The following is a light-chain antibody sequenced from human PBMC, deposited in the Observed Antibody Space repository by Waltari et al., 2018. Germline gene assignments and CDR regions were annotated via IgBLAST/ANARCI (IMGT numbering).Light chain of an antibody. CDR1: QSVNTF. CDR3: QQRYNWPPLT. Sequence: EIVLTQSPATLSLSPGERATLSCRASQSVNTFLAWYQQKPGRAPRLLIYDASNRATGIPARFSGSGSGTDFTLTISSLEPEDFAVYYCQQRYNWPPLTFGGGTKVEIK. V-gene: IGKV3-11*01. CDR2: DAS. J-gene: IGKJ4*01.